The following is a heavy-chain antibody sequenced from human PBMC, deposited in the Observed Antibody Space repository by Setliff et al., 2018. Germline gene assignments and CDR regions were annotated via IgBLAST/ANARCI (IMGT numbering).Heavy chain of an antibody. J-gene: IGHJ5*02. Sequence: GASVKVSCKASGYTFTSYYMHWVRQAPGQGLEWMGIINPSGGSTSYAQKFQGRVTMTRDTSTSTVYMELSSLRSEDTAVYYCARDRYYDILTGLTRHRGFDPWGQGTLVTVSS. CDR2: INPSGGST. V-gene: IGHV1-46*01. CDR1: GYTFTSYY. CDR3: ARDRYYDILTGLTRHRGFDP. D-gene: IGHD3-9*01.